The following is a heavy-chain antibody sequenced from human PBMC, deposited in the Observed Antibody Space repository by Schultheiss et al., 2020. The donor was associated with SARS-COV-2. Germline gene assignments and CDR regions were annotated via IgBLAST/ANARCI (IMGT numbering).Heavy chain of an antibody. J-gene: IGHJ6*02. Sequence: SCAVYGGSFSAYYWSWIRQPPGKGLEWIGEINHSGSTNYNPSLKSRLTISLDTSKNQFSLKLSSVTAADTAVYYCARGYCSSTSCYGLYYYYYGMDVWGQGTTVTVSS. V-gene: IGHV4-34*01. CDR2: INHSGST. CDR1: GGSFSAYY. CDR3: ARGYCSSTSCYGLYYYYYGMDV. D-gene: IGHD2-2*01.